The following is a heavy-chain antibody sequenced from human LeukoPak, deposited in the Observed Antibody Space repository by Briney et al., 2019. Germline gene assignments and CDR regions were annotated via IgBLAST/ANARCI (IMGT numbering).Heavy chain of an antibody. CDR2: IWYDGSNK. V-gene: IGHV3-33*01. Sequence: GGSLRLSCAASGFTFGSYGMNWVRQAPGKGLEWVAVIWYDGSNKYYADSVKGRFTISRDNSKNTLYLQMNSLRAEDTAVYYCARGLQVIYGMDVWGKGTTVTVSS. J-gene: IGHJ6*04. CDR3: ARGLQVIYGMDV. CDR1: GFTFGSYG. D-gene: IGHD2-21*01.